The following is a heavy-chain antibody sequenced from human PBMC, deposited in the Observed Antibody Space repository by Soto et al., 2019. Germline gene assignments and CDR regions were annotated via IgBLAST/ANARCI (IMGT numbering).Heavy chain of an antibody. Sequence: SETLSLTCAVYGGSFSGYYWSWIRQPPGKGLEWIGEINHSGSTNYNPSLKSRVTISVDTSKNQFSLKLSSVTAADTAVYYCASTLYSGYDGGFDYWGQGTLVT. CDR3: ASTLYSGYDGGFDY. CDR1: GGSFSGYY. D-gene: IGHD5-12*01. J-gene: IGHJ4*02. V-gene: IGHV4-34*01. CDR2: INHSGST.